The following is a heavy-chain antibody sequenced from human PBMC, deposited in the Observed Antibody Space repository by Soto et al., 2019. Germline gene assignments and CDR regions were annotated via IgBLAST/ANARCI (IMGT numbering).Heavy chain of an antibody. CDR2: IYYSGST. Sequence: QVQLQESGPGLVKPSQTLSLTCTVSCGSISSGGYYWSWIRQHPGKVLEWIGYIYYSGSTYYNPSRKRRVTISVDPAKNQFSLKLSSVTAADTAVYYCARALPDIVVVVAATFWFDPWGQGTLVTVSS. CDR1: CGSISSGGYY. D-gene: IGHD2-15*01. J-gene: IGHJ5*02. CDR3: ARALPDIVVVVAATFWFDP. V-gene: IGHV4-31*03.